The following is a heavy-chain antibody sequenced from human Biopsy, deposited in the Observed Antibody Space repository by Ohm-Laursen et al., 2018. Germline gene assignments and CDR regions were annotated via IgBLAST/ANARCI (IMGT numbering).Heavy chain of an antibody. Sequence: SSVKVSCKAPGGTFSNYGVNWVRQAPGQGLEWLGGNIPILGTGNYAQKFQDRVTVAADTSTSTATMELRSLRPDDTAVYYCATKLTGYFHHWGQGTLVIVSS. V-gene: IGHV1-69*06. J-gene: IGHJ1*01. CDR3: ATKLTGYFHH. CDR2: NIPILGTG. CDR1: GGTFSNYG. D-gene: IGHD3-9*01.